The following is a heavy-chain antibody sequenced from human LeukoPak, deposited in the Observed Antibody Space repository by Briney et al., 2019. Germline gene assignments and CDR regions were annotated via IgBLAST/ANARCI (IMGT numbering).Heavy chain of an antibody. V-gene: IGHV3-7*02. J-gene: IGHJ4*02. CDR2: IKQDGSEK. Sequence: PGGSLRLSCAASGFTFSSYLMSWVRQAPGKGLEWVANIKQDGSEKYYVDSVKGRFTISRDNAKNSLYLQMNSLRAEDTAVYYCARPDYGDYDYWGQGTLVSVSS. CDR3: ARPDYGDYDY. CDR1: GFTFSSYL. D-gene: IGHD4-17*01.